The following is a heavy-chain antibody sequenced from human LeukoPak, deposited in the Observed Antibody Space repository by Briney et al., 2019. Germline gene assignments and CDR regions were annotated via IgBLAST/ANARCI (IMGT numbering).Heavy chain of an antibody. V-gene: IGHV1-69*04. CDR1: GGTFSSYT. D-gene: IGHD2-15*01. CDR2: IIPILGIA. Sequence: ASVKVSCKASGGTFSSYTISWVRQAPGHGLEWMGRIIPILGIANCAQKFQGRVTITADKSTSTAYMELSSLRSEDTAVYYCARDGGGCSGGSCYADYWGQGTLVTVSS. J-gene: IGHJ4*02. CDR3: ARDGGGCSGGSCYADY.